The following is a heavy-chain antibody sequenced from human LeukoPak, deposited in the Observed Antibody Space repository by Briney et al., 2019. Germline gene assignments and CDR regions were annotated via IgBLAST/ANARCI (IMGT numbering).Heavy chain of an antibody. CDR2: ISSSGSTI. Sequence: PGGSLRLSCAASGFTFSDYYMSWIRQAPGKGLEWVSYISSSGSTIYYADSVKGRFTISRDNAKNSLNLQMNSLRAEDTAVYYCARHHENEDAFDIWGQGTMVTVSS. J-gene: IGHJ3*02. CDR3: ARHHENEDAFDI. V-gene: IGHV3-11*01. CDR1: GFTFSDYY. D-gene: IGHD1-1*01.